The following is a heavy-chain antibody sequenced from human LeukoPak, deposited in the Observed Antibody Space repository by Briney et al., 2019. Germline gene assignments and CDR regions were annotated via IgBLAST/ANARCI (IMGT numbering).Heavy chain of an antibody. J-gene: IGHJ4*02. CDR3: ARARRGSTSSPFRSSIAARNYFDY. CDR2: INHSGST. CDR1: GGSFSGYY. V-gene: IGHV4-34*01. Sequence: SETLSPTCAVSGGSFSGYYWSWIRQPPGKGLEWIGEINHSGSTNYNPSLKSRVTISVDTSKNQFSLKLGSVTAADTAVYYCARARRGSTSSPFRSSIAARNYFDYWGQGTLVTVSS. D-gene: IGHD6-6*01.